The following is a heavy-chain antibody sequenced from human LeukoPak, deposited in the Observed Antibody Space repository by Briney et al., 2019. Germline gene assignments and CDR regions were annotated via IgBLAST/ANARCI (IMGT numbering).Heavy chain of an antibody. Sequence: GGSLRLSCAASGFTFSSYVMHWVRQAPGKGLEWVAFIRYDGSNKYYADSVKGRFTISRDNSKNTLYLQMNSLRAEDTAVYYCAKDGGTWVWASYYMDVWGKGTTVTISS. J-gene: IGHJ6*03. V-gene: IGHV3-30*02. CDR2: IRYDGSNK. CDR3: AKDGGTWVWASYYMDV. D-gene: IGHD3-16*01. CDR1: GFTFSSYV.